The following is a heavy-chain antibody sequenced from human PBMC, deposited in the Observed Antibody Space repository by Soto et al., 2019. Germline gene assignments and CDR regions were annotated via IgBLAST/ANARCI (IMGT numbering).Heavy chain of an antibody. CDR2: ISWNSGSI. J-gene: IGHJ3*02. Sequence: GGSLRLSCAASGFTFDDYAMHWVRQAPGKGLEWVSGISWNSGSICYADSVKGRFTISRDNAKNSLYLQMNSLRAEDTALYYCAKDIGTMDRGVIIYAFEIWGQGTMVTVSS. CDR3: AKDIGTMDRGVIIYAFEI. CDR1: GFTFDDYA. D-gene: IGHD3-10*01. V-gene: IGHV3-9*01.